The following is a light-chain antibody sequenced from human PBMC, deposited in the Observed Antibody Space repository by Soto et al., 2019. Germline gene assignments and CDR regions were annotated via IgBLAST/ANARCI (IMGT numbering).Light chain of an antibody. CDR2: EVS. Sequence: EIVLTQSPGALSLSPGERATLSCRASQSVTSIYLAWYQQKPGQAPRRLIHEVSKRAAGVPDRFSGSGSGTEFTLTISRLEPEDFAVYYCQHYGFPPPTFGQGTKVEIK. CDR3: QHYGFPPPT. CDR1: QSVTSIY. V-gene: IGKV3-20*01. J-gene: IGKJ1*01.